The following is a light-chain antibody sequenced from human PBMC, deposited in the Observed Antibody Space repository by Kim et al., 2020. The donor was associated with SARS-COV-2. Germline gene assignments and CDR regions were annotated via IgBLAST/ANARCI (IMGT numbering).Light chain of an antibody. CDR3: QQYYRTPFT. CDR1: QSVLNNSNKRNY. J-gene: IGKJ2*01. CDR2: WAS. V-gene: IGKV4-1*01. Sequence: DIVMTQSPDSLAVSLGERATINCKSGQSVLNNSNKRNYLAWYQQKPGRPPKLLVYWASTRESGAPDRFSGSGSGTDFTLTISSLQAEDVAICYCQQYYRTPFTFGQGTKLEI.